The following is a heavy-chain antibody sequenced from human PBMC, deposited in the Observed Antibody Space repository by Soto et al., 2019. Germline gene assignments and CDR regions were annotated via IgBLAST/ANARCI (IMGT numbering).Heavy chain of an antibody. CDR1: GGSFSGYY. D-gene: IGHD6-6*01. J-gene: IGHJ5*02. Sequence: SETLSLTCAVYGGSFSGYYWSWIRQPPGKGLEWIGEINHSGSTNYNPSLKSRVTISVDTSKNQFSLKLSSVTAADTAVYYCARGLPYSSSSSGWFDPWGQGTLVTSPQ. CDR2: INHSGST. CDR3: ARGLPYSSSSSGWFDP. V-gene: IGHV4-34*01.